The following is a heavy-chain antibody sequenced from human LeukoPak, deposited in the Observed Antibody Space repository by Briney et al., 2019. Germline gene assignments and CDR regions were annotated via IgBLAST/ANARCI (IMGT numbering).Heavy chain of an antibody. V-gene: IGHV4-59*01. CDR3: ARFSWLRLYQFDY. J-gene: IGHJ4*02. D-gene: IGHD5-12*01. CDR2: IYYSGST. CDR1: GGSFSGYY. Sequence: SETLSLTCAVYGGSFSGYYWSWIRQPPGKGLEWIGYIYYSGSTKYNPSLKSRVTISVDTSKNQFSLKLSSVTAADTAVYYCARFSWLRLYQFDYWGQGTLVTVSS.